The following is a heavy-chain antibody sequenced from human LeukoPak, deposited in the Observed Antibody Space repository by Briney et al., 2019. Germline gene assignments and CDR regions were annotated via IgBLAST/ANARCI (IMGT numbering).Heavy chain of an antibody. CDR3: ARVVPAARGLDY. CDR1: GYTFTSYG. J-gene: IGHJ4*02. Sequence: ASVKVSCQACGYTFTSYGISEVRPAAGKGLAWMGWISAYNGNTNYAQKLQGIVTMTTDTSTSTAYMELRSLRSDDTAVFYYARVVPAARGLDYWGQGTLVTVSS. CDR2: ISAYNGNT. V-gene: IGHV1-18*01. D-gene: IGHD2-2*01.